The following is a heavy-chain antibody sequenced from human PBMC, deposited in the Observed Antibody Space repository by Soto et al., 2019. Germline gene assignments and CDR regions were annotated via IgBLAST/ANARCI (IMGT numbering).Heavy chain of an antibody. CDR2: IIPIFGTA. V-gene: IGHV1-69*13. CDR3: ARDNAIAAPRPPRYYYGMDV. D-gene: IGHD6-13*01. CDR1: GYTFTSYY. J-gene: IGHJ6*02. Sequence: GASVKVSCKASGYTFTSYYMHWVRQAPGQGLEWMGGIIPIFGTANYAQKFQGRVTITADESTSTAYMELSSLRSEDTAVYYCARDNAIAAPRPPRYYYGMDVWGQGTTVTVSS.